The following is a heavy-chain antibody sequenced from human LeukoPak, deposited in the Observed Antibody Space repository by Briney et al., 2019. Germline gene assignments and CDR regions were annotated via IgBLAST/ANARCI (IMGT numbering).Heavy chain of an antibody. CDR2: ISGSGGST. CDR3: AKATDYDYVWGSYRYYFDY. V-gene: IGHV3-23*01. Sequence: GGSLRLSCAASGFTFSSYAMSWVRQAPGKGLEWVSAISGSGGSTYYADSVKGRFTISRDNSKNTPYRQMNSLRAEDTAVYYCAKATDYDYVWGSYRYYFDYWGQGTLVTVSS. CDR1: GFTFSSYA. D-gene: IGHD3-16*02. J-gene: IGHJ4*02.